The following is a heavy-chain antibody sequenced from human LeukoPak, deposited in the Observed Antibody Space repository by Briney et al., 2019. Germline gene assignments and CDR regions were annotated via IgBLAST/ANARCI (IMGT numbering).Heavy chain of an antibody. CDR2: INPNSGGT. CDR3: ARDTCASGGDCGY. D-gene: IGHD2-21*01. J-gene: IGHJ4*02. CDR1: GYTFTGYY. Sequence: ASVKVSCKASGYTFTGYYMHWVRQAPGQGLEWMGWINPNSGGTNYAQKFQGRVTMTRDTSISTAYMELSRLRSDDTAVYYCARDTCASGGDCGYWGQGTMVTVSS. V-gene: IGHV1-2*02.